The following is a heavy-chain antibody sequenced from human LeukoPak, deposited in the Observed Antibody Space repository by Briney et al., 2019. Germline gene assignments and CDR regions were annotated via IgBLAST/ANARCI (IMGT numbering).Heavy chain of an antibody. D-gene: IGHD2-8*02. CDR2: IYYSGST. Sequence: SETLSLTCTVSGDSISSSSYYWGWIRQPPGKGLEWIGSIYYSGSTSYNPSLKSRVTISVDTSKNQFSLKLTSVTAADTSVYYCARTGGHWTGGAKIEYWGQGTLVTVSS. V-gene: IGHV4-39*01. CDR1: GDSISSSSYY. CDR3: ARTGGHWTGGAKIEY. J-gene: IGHJ4*02.